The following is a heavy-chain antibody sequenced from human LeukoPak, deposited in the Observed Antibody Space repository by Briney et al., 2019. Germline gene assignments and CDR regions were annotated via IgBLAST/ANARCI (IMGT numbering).Heavy chain of an antibody. CDR1: GFTFSNYG. CDR2: IWYGGSNK. V-gene: IGHV3-33*01. J-gene: IGHJ4*02. Sequence: PGGSLRLSCAASGFTFSNYGMHWVRQAPGKGLEWVAFIWYGGSNKYYADSVEGRFTISRDNSKNTLYLQMNSLRAEDTAVYYCARDIGAAAGNFDYWGQGTLATVSS. D-gene: IGHD6-13*01. CDR3: ARDIGAAAGNFDY.